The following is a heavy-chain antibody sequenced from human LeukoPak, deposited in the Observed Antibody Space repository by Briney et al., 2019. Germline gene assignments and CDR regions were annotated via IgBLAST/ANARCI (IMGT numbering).Heavy chain of an antibody. CDR3: ARHTTEADDSSGYYYYNYYYMDV. J-gene: IGHJ6*03. CDR1: GGSISSRNW. Sequence: SGTLSLTCAVSGGSISSRNWWSWVRQPPGKGLEGIGEIYHSGSTNYTPSLKSRVTRSVETSKHQFSWKLSSVTDADTAVYYCARHTTEADDSSGYYYYNYYYMDVEGKGTRVTIS. CDR2: IYHSGST. D-gene: IGHD3-22*01. V-gene: IGHV4-4*02.